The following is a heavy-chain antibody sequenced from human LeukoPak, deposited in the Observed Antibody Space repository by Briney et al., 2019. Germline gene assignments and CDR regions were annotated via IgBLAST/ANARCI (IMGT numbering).Heavy chain of an antibody. CDR1: GGSKSSYY. CDR2: IYTSGST. D-gene: IGHD6-13*01. V-gene: IGHV4-4*08. J-gene: IGHJ3*02. Sequence: SETLSLTCTVSGGSKSSYYWSWTRKPSGKGLKLIGYIYTSGSTNYNPSLKNRVTISVDTSKNQFSLTLSSVTAADTAVYYCARYSSSWYGNAFDIWGQGTMVTVSS. CDR3: ARYSSSWYGNAFDI.